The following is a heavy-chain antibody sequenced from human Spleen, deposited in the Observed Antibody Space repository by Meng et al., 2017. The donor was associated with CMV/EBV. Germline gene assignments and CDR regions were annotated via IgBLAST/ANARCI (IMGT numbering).Heavy chain of an antibody. CDR2: ISAYNGNT. CDR3: ARVRYSSGWYPGWFDP. CDR1: GYTFTSYG. Sequence: QVQLFQSGAEGKKPGAQGKGFCKASGYTFTSYGMSWLRQAPGQGLEWMGWISAYNGNTNYAQKLQGRVTMTTDTSTSTAYMELRSLRSDDTAVYYCARVRYSSGWYPGWFDPWGQGTLVTVSS. J-gene: IGHJ5*02. D-gene: IGHD6-19*01. V-gene: IGHV1-18*01.